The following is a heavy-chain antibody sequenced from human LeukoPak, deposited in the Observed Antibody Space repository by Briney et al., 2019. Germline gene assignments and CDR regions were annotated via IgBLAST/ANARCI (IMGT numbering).Heavy chain of an antibody. J-gene: IGHJ5*02. CDR1: GYSISSGYY. CDR2: IYHSGST. Sequence: SETLSLTCTVSGYSISSGYYWGWIRQPPGKGLEWIGSIYHSGSTHYNPSLKSRVTISVDTSKNQFSLKLSSVAAADTAVYYCARKINWFDPWGQGTLVTVSS. CDR3: ARKINWFDP. V-gene: IGHV4-38-2*02.